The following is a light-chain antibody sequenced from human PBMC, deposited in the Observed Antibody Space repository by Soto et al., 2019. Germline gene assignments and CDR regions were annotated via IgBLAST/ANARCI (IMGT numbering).Light chain of an antibody. J-gene: IGKJ5*01. Sequence: DIQMTQSPYPPSAFVGYRVTPPCPASQSIASYLNWHQQKPGKYPKFMIYAEYSLQSGVQYRFSGGGSGTDFTLTIRSMQPEDFATYFCKQSYSTQITLGQGKRVEIK. CDR1: QSIASY. CDR2: AEY. V-gene: IGKV1-39*01. CDR3: KQSYSTQIT.